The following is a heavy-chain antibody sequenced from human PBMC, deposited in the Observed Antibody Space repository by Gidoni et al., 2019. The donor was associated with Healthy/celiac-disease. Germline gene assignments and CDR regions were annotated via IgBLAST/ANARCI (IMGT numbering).Heavy chain of an antibody. D-gene: IGHD3-22*01. Sequence: EVQLVESGGGLVKPGRSLRLSCTASGFTFGDYAMSWFRQAPGKGLEWVGFMRSKAYGGTTEYAASVKGRFTISRDDSKSIAYLQMNSLKTEDTAVYYCTSLLYYDSSAKRDFDYWGQGTLVTVSS. CDR2: MRSKAYGGTT. V-gene: IGHV3-49*05. CDR1: GFTFGDYA. J-gene: IGHJ4*02. CDR3: TSLLYYDSSAKRDFDY.